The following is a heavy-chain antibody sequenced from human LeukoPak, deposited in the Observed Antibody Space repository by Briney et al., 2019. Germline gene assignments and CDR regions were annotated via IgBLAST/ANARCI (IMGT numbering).Heavy chain of an antibody. CDR2: ISAYNGNT. CDR3: ARFRGSYTLRGTFDY. CDR1: GYTFTGHY. D-gene: IGHD3-16*01. V-gene: IGHV1-18*04. Sequence: ASVKVSCKASGYTFTGHYMHWVRQAPGQGLEWMGWISAYNGNTNYAQKLQGRVTMTTDTSTSTAYMELRSLRSDDTAVYYCARFRGSYTLRGTFDYWGQGTLVTVSS. J-gene: IGHJ4*02.